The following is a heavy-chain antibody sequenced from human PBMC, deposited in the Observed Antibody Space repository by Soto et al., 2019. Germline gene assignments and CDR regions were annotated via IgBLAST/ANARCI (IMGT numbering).Heavy chain of an antibody. J-gene: IGHJ4*02. CDR2: ISYDGSNK. D-gene: IGHD5-12*01. CDR1: GFTFSSYA. Sequence: PGGSLRLSCAASGFTFSSYAMHWVRQAPGKGLEWVAVISYDGSNKYYADSVKGRFTISRDNSKNTLYLQMNSLRAEDTAVYYCARTLEVGDGYNYLGLSDYWGQGTLVTVS. V-gene: IGHV3-30-3*01. CDR3: ARTLEVGDGYNYLGLSDY.